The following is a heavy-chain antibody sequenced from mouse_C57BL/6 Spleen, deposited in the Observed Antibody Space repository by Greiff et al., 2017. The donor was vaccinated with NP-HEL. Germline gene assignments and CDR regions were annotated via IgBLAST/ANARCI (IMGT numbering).Heavy chain of an antibody. CDR3: ARRQIDYDYDGGSMDD. Sequence: VHVKQSGPELVKPGASVKISCKASGYSFTDYNMNWVKQSNGKSLEWIGVINPNYGTTSYNQKFKGKATLTVDQSSSTAYMQLNSLTSEDSAVYYCARRQIDYDYDGGSMDDWGQGTSVTVSS. CDR1: GYSFTDYN. CDR2: INPNYGTT. J-gene: IGHJ4*01. V-gene: IGHV1-39*01. D-gene: IGHD2-4*01.